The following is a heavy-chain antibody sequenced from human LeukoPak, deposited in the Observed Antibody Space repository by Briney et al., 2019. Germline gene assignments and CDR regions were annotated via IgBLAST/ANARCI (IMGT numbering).Heavy chain of an antibody. CDR3: ARDPSGIMTDFLTPYYFDY. Sequence: GASVKVSCKASGYTFTSYGISWVRQAPGQGLEWMGWISAYNGNTNYAQKLQGRVTMTTDTSTSTAYMELRSLRYDDTAVYYCARDPSGIMTDFLTPYYFDYWGQGTLVTVSS. CDR2: ISAYNGNT. V-gene: IGHV1-18*01. J-gene: IGHJ4*02. D-gene: IGHD3-16*01. CDR1: GYTFTSYG.